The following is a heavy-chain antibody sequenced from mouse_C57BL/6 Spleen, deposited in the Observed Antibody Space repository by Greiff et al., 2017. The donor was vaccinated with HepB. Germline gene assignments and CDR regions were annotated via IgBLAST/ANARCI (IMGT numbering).Heavy chain of an antibody. CDR3: ATPSNYGAMDY. D-gene: IGHD2-5*01. CDR2: ISYDGSN. J-gene: IGHJ4*01. Sequence: DVKLQESGPGLVKPSQSLSLTCSVTGYSIPSGYYWNWIRQFPGNKLEWMGYISYDGSNNYNPSLKNRISITRDTSKNQFFLKLNSVTTEDTATYYCATPSNYGAMDYWGQGTSVTVSS. V-gene: IGHV3-6*01. CDR1: GYSIPSGYY.